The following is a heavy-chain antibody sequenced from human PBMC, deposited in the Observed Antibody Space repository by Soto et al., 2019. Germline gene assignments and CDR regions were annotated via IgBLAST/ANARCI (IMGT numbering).Heavy chain of an antibody. J-gene: IGHJ6*02. D-gene: IGHD3-10*01. CDR2: IYYSGST. Sequence: PSETLSLTCTVSGGSISSGDYYWSWIRQPPGKGLEWIGYIYYSGSTYYNPSLKSRVTISVDTSKNQFSLKLSSVTAADTAVYYCARDKIIPPPLLPQPYYYYGMDVWGQGTTVTVSS. CDR1: GGSISSGDYY. CDR3: ARDKIIPPPLLPQPYYYYGMDV. V-gene: IGHV4-30-4*01.